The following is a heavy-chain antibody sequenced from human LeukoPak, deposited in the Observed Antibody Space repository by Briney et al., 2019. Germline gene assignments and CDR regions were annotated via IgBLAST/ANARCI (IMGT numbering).Heavy chain of an antibody. J-gene: IGHJ4*02. Sequence: SVKVSCKASGGTFSSCAISWVRQAPGQGLEWMGRIIPIFGTANYAQKFQGRVTITTDESTSTAYMELSSLRSEDTAVYYCAREEGEMAIVYFDYWGQGTLVTVSS. V-gene: IGHV1-69*05. CDR1: GGTFSSCA. CDR3: AREEGEMAIVYFDY. CDR2: IIPIFGTA. D-gene: IGHD5-24*01.